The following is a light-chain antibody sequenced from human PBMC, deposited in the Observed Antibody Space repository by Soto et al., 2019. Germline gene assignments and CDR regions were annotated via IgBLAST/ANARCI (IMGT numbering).Light chain of an antibody. CDR1: QGISSW. V-gene: IGKV1-12*01. J-gene: IGKJ4*01. Sequence: DIQMTQSPSSVSASVGDRVTITCRASQGISSWLAWDQQKPGKAPTLLIYAASSVQSGVPSRSSGSGSGTDFNLTISRLQPEDFATYYCQQANSFPRTFGGGPKVEIK. CDR2: AAS. CDR3: QQANSFPRT.